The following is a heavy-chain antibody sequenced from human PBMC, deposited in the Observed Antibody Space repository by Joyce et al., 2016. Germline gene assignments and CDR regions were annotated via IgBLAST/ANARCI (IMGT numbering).Heavy chain of an antibody. CDR1: GGSFIAYT. V-gene: IGHV1-69*08. J-gene: IGHJ5*02. CDR3: AREHIVVLPPDNRGWFDP. D-gene: IGHD2-2*01. CDR2: IIPTVDIA. Sequence: QVQLVQSGTEVKRPGSSVKVSCKASGGSFIAYTITWVRQAPGQGLEWMGRIIPTVDIANYAQKFQYRFTITADRSTSTVYMELSSLRSDDTAVYFCAREHIVVLPPDNRGWFDPWGQGTLVTVSS.